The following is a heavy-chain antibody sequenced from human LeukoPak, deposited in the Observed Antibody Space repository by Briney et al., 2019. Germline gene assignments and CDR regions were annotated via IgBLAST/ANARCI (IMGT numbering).Heavy chain of an antibody. D-gene: IGHD3-10*01. V-gene: IGHV3-30*02. CDR2: IRYDGSNK. J-gene: IGHJ6*03. Sequence: PGGSLRLSCAASGFTFSSYGMHWVRQAPGKGLEWVAFIRYDGSNKYYADSVKGRFTISRDNSKNTLYLQMNSLRAEDTAVYYCAKGPSRSREWFGEFHYYYYMDVWGKGTTVTISS. CDR3: AKGPSRSREWFGEFHYYYYMDV. CDR1: GFTFSSYG.